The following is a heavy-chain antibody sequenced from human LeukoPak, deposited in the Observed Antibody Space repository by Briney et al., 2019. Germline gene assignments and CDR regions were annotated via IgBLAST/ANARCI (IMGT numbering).Heavy chain of an antibody. D-gene: IGHD3-3*01. CDR3: ARDYYDFWSGYPQVPGPYNWFDP. CDR1: GYTFTSYD. CDR2: INPNSGGT. Sequence: ASVKVSCKASGYTFTSYDINWVRQATGQGLEWMGWINPNSGGTNYAQKFQGRVTMTRDTSISTAYMELSRLRSDDTAVYYCARDYYDFWSGYPQVPGPYNWFDPWGQGTLVTVSS. J-gene: IGHJ5*02. V-gene: IGHV1-2*02.